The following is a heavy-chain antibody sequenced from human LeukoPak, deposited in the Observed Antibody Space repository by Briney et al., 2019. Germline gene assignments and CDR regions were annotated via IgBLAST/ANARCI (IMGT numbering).Heavy chain of an antibody. Sequence: SETLSLTCTCSVGSVINSNYCWRGIRRPPGEQLECIGSIDYSGSPLYNPSLKSRVTISVDTSKNQFSLKLSSVTAADTAVYYCARPLDCNYGGTAFDIWGQGTMVTVSS. D-gene: IGHD4-23*01. V-gene: IGHV4-39*01. CDR1: VGSVINSNYC. J-gene: IGHJ3*02. CDR3: ARPLDCNYGGTAFDI. CDR2: IDYSGSP.